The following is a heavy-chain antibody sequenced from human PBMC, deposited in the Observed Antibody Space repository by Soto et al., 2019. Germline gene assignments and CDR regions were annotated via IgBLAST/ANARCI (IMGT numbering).Heavy chain of an antibody. J-gene: IGHJ6*03. Sequence: ASVKVSCKASGYTFTSYDINWVRQATGQGLEWMGWMNPNSGNTGYAQKFQGRVTMTRNTSISTAYMELSSLGSEDTAVYYCARAGYSSSWAYYYYYYMDVWGKGTTVTVSS. V-gene: IGHV1-8*01. D-gene: IGHD6-13*01. CDR2: MNPNSGNT. CDR1: GYTFTSYD. CDR3: ARAGYSSSWAYYYYYYMDV.